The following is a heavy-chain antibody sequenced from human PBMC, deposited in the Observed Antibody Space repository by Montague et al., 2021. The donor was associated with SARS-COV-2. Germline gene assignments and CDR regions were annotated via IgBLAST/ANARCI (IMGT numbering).Heavy chain of an antibody. V-gene: IGHV4-39*01. D-gene: IGHD4-17*01. J-gene: IGHJ4*02. Sequence: SETLSLTCTVSGGSVSRISSHWVWIRQPPGMGLEYIGSFYYAGGTHYNPSLQGRVTISVYTSNDQFSLKFNSVTAADTAVYFCARLYGSSFYYLGQGTL. CDR1: GGSVSRISSH. CDR2: FYYAGGT. CDR3: ARLYGSSFYY.